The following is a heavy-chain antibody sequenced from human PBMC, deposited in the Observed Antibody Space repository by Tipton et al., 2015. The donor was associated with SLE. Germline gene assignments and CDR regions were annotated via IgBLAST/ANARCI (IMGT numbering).Heavy chain of an antibody. V-gene: IGHV4-30-2*01. CDR1: GASISSGGYS. CDR3: AREDDSSYGNWFDP. Sequence: TLSLTCAVSGASISSGGYSWSWIRQPPGKGLEWIGYVYHSGNTHYNPSLKSRVTMSVDTSRNQFSLELTSVTAADTAVYYCAREDDSSYGNWFDPWGQGTLVTVSS. CDR2: VYHSGNT. D-gene: IGHD4-11*01. J-gene: IGHJ5*02.